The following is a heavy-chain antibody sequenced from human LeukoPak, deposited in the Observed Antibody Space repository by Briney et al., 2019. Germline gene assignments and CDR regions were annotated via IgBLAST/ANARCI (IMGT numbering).Heavy chain of an antibody. CDR3: ARPVDTATVNRYFDF. CDR1: GFMFSSYG. D-gene: IGHD5-18*01. J-gene: IGHJ4*02. V-gene: IGHV3-33*01. Sequence: PGGSLRLSCAASGFMFSSYGMHWVRQAPGKGLEWVAVIWNDGSNKYYADSVKGRFTIPRDNSKNTLFPQMNSLRAEDSAVYYCARPVDTATVNRYFDFWGQGTLVTVSS. CDR2: IWNDGSNK.